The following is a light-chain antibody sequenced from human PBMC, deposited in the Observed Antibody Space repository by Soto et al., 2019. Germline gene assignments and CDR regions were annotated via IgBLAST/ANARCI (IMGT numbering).Light chain of an antibody. CDR2: GAS. J-gene: IGKJ4*01. V-gene: IGKV1-39*01. Sequence: IQVTQSPSSLSGSVGDRVTITCRASQTISSWLAWYQQKPGKAPNLLIFGASTLQSGVPSRFSGSGSGTDFTLTISSLQPEDFATYYCLQSYRTPLTFGGGTKVDIK. CDR1: QTISSW. CDR3: LQSYRTPLT.